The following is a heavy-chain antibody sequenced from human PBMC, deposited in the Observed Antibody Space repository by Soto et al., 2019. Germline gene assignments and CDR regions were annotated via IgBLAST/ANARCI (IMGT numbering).Heavy chain of an antibody. V-gene: IGHV3-48*02. D-gene: IGHD3-16*02. Sequence: EVQLVESGGGLVQPGGSLRLSCAASGFTFSSYSMNWVRQAPGKGLEWVSYISSSSSTIYYADSVKGRFTISRDNAKNSLYLQMNSLRDEDTAVDYCARDRIMITLGGVIVIPPSFDYWGQGTLVTVSA. CDR3: ARDRIMITLGGVIVIPPSFDY. CDR1: GFTFSSYS. CDR2: ISSSSSTI. J-gene: IGHJ4*02.